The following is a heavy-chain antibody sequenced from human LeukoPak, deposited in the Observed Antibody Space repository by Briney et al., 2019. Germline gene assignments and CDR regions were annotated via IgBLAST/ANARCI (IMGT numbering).Heavy chain of an antibody. Sequence: SETLSLTCAVYGGSFSGYYWSWIRQPPGKGLEWIGSIYYSGSTYYNPSLKSRVTISVDTSKYQFSLKLSSVTAADTAVYYCARLFPLMVRGVSDAFDIWGQGTMVTVSS. D-gene: IGHD3-10*01. V-gene: IGHV4-34*01. J-gene: IGHJ3*02. CDR3: ARLFPLMVRGVSDAFDI. CDR1: GGSFSGYY. CDR2: IYYSGST.